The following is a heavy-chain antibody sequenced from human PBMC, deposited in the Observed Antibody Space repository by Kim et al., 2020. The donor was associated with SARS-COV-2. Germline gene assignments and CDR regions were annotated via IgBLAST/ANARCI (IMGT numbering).Heavy chain of an antibody. CDR1: GFTFDDYA. J-gene: IGHJ4*02. Sequence: GGSLRLSCAASGFTFDDYAMHWVRQAPGKGLEWVSGISWNSGSIGYADSVKGRFTISRDNAKNSLYLQMNSLRAEDTALYYCAKAHWDDSSGYYYYFDYWGQGTLVTVSS. CDR2: ISWNSGSI. D-gene: IGHD3-22*01. CDR3: AKAHWDDSSGYYYYFDY. V-gene: IGHV3-9*01.